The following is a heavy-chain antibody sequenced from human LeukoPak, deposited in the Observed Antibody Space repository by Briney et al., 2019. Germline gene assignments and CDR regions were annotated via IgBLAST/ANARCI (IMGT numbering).Heavy chain of an antibody. CDR1: GYTFTSYD. Sequence: ASVKVSCKASGYTFTSYDINWVRQATGQGLEWMGWMNPNSGNTGYAQKFQGRVTITRNTSISTAYMELSSLRSEDTAVYYCARAKSIAAQPRYYYYMDVWGKGTTVTVSS. J-gene: IGHJ6*03. CDR2: MNPNSGNT. V-gene: IGHV1-8*03. D-gene: IGHD6-6*01. CDR3: ARAKSIAAQPRYYYYMDV.